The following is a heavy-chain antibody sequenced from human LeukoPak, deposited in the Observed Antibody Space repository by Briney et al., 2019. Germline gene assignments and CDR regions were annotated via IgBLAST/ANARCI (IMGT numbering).Heavy chain of an antibody. J-gene: IGHJ3*01. V-gene: IGHV3-48*01. CDR1: GFSFSGYT. CDR2: ISGGSSI. CDR3: AKDPNGDFVGTFDF. Sequence: PGGSLRLSCAASGFSFSGYTFNWVRQAPGKGLEWVSYISGGSSIYYAASVKGRFTISRDNAKNSVYLQMNSLTAEDTAVYYCAKDPNGDFVGTFDFWGQGTMVTVSS. D-gene: IGHD4-17*01.